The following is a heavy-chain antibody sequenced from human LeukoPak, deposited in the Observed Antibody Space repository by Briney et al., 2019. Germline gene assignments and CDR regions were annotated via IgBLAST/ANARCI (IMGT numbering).Heavy chain of an antibody. V-gene: IGHV3-48*01. J-gene: IGHJ4*02. CDR1: GFTFSGYS. D-gene: IGHD6-6*01. Sequence: GGSLRLSCAASGFTFSGYSMNWVRQSPGKGLEWICYISGSGATIYYADSLKGRFTVSRDNAGNSVHLQMNSLRAEDTAVYYCARDMPYSSSSGVDYWGQGTLVTVSS. CDR2: ISGSGATI. CDR3: ARDMPYSSSSGVDY.